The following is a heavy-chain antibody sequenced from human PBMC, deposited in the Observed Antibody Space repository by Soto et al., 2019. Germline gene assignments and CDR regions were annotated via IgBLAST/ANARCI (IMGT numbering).Heavy chain of an antibody. J-gene: IGHJ6*02. CDR1: GFTFSSYA. CDR2: ISGSGGST. V-gene: IGHV3-23*01. CDR3: AKDQSDSSRFGYYSYVMDV. Sequence: EVQLLESGGGLVQPGGSLRLSCAASGFTFSSYAMSWVRQAPGKGLEWVSAISGSGGSTYYEDSVKGRFTISRNNSKNTLHLQMNSLRAEDTAVYYCAKDQSDSSRFGYYSYVMDVWGQGTPVTVSS. D-gene: IGHD3-16*01.